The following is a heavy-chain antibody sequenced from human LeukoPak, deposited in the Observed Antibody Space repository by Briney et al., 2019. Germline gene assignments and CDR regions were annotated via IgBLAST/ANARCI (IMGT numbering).Heavy chain of an antibody. CDR3: ARAGGSIAAGGMEGINFPL. V-gene: IGHV4-59*01. CDR2: IYYTGST. J-gene: IGHJ1*01. CDR1: GGSFSSYY. D-gene: IGHD6-13*01. Sequence: SETLSLTCTVSGGSFSSYYWSWIRQPPGKGLEWIGDIYYTGSTNYNPSLKSRVTISVDTSKNQFSLKLTSVTAADTAVYYCARAGGSIAAGGMEGINFPLWGQGTLVIVSS.